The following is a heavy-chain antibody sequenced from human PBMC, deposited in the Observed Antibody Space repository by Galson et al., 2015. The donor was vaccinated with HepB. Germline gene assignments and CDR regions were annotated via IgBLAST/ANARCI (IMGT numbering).Heavy chain of an antibody. V-gene: IGHV4-59*01. Sequence: SETLSLTCTVSGGSISSYYWSWIRQPPGKGLEWIGYIYYSGSTNYNPSLKSRVTISVDTSKNQFSLKLSSVTAADTAVYYCARDGRGAYPDCSGGSCYPNHYYYGMDVWGQGTTVTVSS. CDR1: GGSISSYY. J-gene: IGHJ6*02. CDR2: IYYSGST. D-gene: IGHD2-15*01. CDR3: ARDGRGAYPDCSGGSCYPNHYYYGMDV.